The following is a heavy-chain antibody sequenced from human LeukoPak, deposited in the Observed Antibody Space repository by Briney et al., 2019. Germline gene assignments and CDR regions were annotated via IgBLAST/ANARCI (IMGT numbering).Heavy chain of an antibody. V-gene: IGHV5-51*01. CDR3: ARPHDYSNAGFRDAFDI. CDR1: GYSFTSYW. J-gene: IGHJ3*02. Sequence: GESLKISCKGSGYSFTSYWIGWVRQMPGKGLEWMGIIYPGDSDTRYSPSFQGQVTISADKSISTAYLQWSSLKASDTAMYYCARPHDYSNAGFRDAFDIWGQGTMVTVSS. D-gene: IGHD4-11*01. CDR2: IYPGDSDT.